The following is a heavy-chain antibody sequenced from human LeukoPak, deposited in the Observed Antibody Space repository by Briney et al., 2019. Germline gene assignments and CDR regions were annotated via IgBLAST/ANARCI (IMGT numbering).Heavy chain of an antibody. Sequence: GGSLRLSCTASGFTFGDYAMSRVRQAPGKGLEWVGFIRSKAYGGTTEYAASVKGRFTISRDDSKSIAYLQMNSLKTEDTAVYYCTRDPPGGYEYYYYGMDVWGQGTTVTVSS. V-gene: IGHV3-49*04. D-gene: IGHD5-12*01. CDR2: IRSKAYGGTT. CDR3: TRDPPGGYEYYYYGMDV. J-gene: IGHJ6*02. CDR1: GFTFGDYA.